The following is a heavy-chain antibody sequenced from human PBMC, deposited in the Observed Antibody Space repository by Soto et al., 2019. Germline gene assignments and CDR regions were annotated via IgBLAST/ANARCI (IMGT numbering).Heavy chain of an antibody. Sequence: PGGSLRLSCAASGFTFSNYGMHWVRRAPGKGLEWVAVIWYDGSNKYYADSVKGRFTISRDNSKNTLYLHMNSLRAEDTAVYYCARGGRYDYVWGSYRYPDLDYWGQGTLVTVSS. V-gene: IGHV3-33*01. CDR2: IWYDGSNK. J-gene: IGHJ4*02. D-gene: IGHD3-16*02. CDR3: ARGGRYDYVWGSYRYPDLDY. CDR1: GFTFSNYG.